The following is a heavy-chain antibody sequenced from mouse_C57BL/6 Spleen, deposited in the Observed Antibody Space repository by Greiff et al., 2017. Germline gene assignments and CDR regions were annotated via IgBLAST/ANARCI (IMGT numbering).Heavy chain of an antibody. D-gene: IGHD1-1*01. CDR3: ASGYGSSYWFAY. CDR2: ISYSGST. J-gene: IGHJ3*01. CDR1: GYSITSGYD. V-gene: IGHV3-1*01. Sequence: EVQLQQSGPGMVKPSQSLSLTCTVTGYSITSGYDWHWIRHFPGNKLEWMGYISYSGSTNYNPSLKSRISITHDTSKNHFFLKLDSVTTEDTATYYCASGYGSSYWFAYWGQGTLVTVSA.